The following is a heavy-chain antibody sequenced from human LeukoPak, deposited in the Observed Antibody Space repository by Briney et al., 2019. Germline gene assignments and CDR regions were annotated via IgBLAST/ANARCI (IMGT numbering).Heavy chain of an antibody. CDR2: INPNSGDT. J-gene: IGHJ5*02. V-gene: IGHV1-2*02. CDR1: GYTFTAYY. Sequence: GASVKVSCKASGYTFTAYYIHWVRQAPGQGLEWMGLINPNSGDTNYAQKFQGRVTMTRDTSISTAYMELSRLRSDDTAVYYCACQRILENWFDPWGQGTLVTVSS. CDR3: ACQRILENWFDP.